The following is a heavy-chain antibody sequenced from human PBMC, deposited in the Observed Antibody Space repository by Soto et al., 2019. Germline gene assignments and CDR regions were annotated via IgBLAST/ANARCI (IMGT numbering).Heavy chain of an antibody. CDR2: INHSGST. CDR1: GGYFSGYY. J-gene: IGHJ3*02. D-gene: IGHD4-17*01. Sequence: QVQRQQWGAGLVRPSETLSLTCAVYGGYFSGYYWSWIRQPPGKGLEWIGEINHSGSTNYNPSLKSRVTISVDTSKNQFSLKLSSVTAADTAVYYCARNPYGLLAFDIWGQGTMVTVSS. V-gene: IGHV4-34*01. CDR3: ARNPYGLLAFDI.